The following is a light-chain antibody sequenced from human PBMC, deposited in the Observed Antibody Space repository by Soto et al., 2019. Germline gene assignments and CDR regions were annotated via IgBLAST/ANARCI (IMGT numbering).Light chain of an antibody. Sequence: QPVLTQPPSASGTPGQRVTISCSGSSSNIGSKDVFWYQQLPGTAPKLLISKTYERPSGVPDRFSGSKSGTSASLAIGGLRSEDEADYHCAAWDDSLSGWVFGGGTQLTVL. CDR2: KTY. J-gene: IGLJ3*02. V-gene: IGLV1-47*01. CDR1: SSNIGSKD. CDR3: AAWDDSLSGWV.